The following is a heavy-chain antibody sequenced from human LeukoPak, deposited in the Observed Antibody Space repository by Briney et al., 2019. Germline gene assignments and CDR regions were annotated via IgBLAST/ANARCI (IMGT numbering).Heavy chain of an antibody. CDR3: AELGITLIGGV. D-gene: IGHD3-10*02. CDR2: ISSSGSTI. Sequence: GGSLRLSCAASGFTFSSYEMNWVRQAPGKGLEWVSYISSSGSTIYYADSVKGRFTIPRDNAKNSLYLQMNSLRAEDTAVYYCAELGITLIGGVWGKGTTVTISS. CDR1: GFTFSSYE. V-gene: IGHV3-48*03. J-gene: IGHJ6*04.